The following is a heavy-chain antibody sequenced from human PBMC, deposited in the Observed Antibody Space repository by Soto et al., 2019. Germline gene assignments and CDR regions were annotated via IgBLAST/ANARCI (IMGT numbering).Heavy chain of an antibody. V-gene: IGHV3-48*04. CDR3: ARDKDWAFDP. CDR1: GFTFRSYA. J-gene: IGHJ5*02. D-gene: IGHD3-9*01. CDR2: IFVTSSTI. Sequence: GGSLRLSCASSGFTFRSYAMHLVRQAPGKGLEWVSYIFVTSSTIYYADSVKGRFTVSRDNAQNSLFLLMNSLRAEDTAVYYCARDKDWAFDPWGQGTLVTVSS.